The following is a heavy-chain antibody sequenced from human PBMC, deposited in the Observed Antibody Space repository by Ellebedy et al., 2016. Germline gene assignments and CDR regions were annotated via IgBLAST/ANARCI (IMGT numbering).Heavy chain of an antibody. Sequence: GGSLRLXXAASGFSFSRYGVHWVRQAPGKGLEWVAFISYDGSNKYYADSVKGRFTISRDNSKNTLYLQMDNLRGDDTAVFHCAKDGRYYGSGSYENYFFDYWGQGTLVTVSS. J-gene: IGHJ4*02. CDR3: AKDGRYYGSGSYENYFFDY. CDR2: ISYDGSNK. CDR1: GFSFSRYG. D-gene: IGHD3-10*01. V-gene: IGHV3-30*18.